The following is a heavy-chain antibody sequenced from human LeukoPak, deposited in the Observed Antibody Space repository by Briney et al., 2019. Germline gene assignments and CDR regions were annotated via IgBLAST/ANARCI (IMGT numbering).Heavy chain of an antibody. D-gene: IGHD2-2*01. J-gene: IGHJ4*02. CDR1: GYTFTGYF. Sequence: ASVKVSCKASGYTFTGYFIHWVRQVPGQGLAWMGWINPNSGGTNYAQKFQGRVTMTRDTSTNTAYMELSRLRSDDTATYYCARESIIPAARGDYWGQGTLVTVSS. V-gene: IGHV1-2*02. CDR2: INPNSGGT. CDR3: ARESIIPAARGDY.